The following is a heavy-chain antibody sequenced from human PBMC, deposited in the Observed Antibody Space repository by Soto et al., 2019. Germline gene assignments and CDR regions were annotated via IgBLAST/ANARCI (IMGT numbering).Heavy chain of an antibody. CDR1: GFTLRTYT. Sequence: GSLRLSCAASGFTLRTYTMNWVRQAPGKGLEWVSSISISSSDRYYADSVRGRFTISRDNAKNALYLQMNSLRADDTAVYFCVRGMNPLFGGQGTLVTVSS. CDR2: ISISSSDR. CDR3: VRGMNPLF. V-gene: IGHV3-21*06. J-gene: IGHJ4*01.